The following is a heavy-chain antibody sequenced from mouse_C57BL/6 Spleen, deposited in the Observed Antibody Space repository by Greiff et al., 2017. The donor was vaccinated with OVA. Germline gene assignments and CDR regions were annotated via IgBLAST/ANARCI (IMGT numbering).Heavy chain of an antibody. J-gene: IGHJ3*01. CDR1: GYTFTSYW. CDR3: ALLTSWFAY. V-gene: IGHV1-64*01. CDR2: IHPNSGST. D-gene: IGHD6-1*01. Sequence: QVHVKQPGAELVKPGASVKLSCKASGYTFTSYWMHWVKQRPGQGLEWIGMIHPNSGSTNYNEKFKSKATLTVDKSSSTAYMQLSSLTSEDSAVYYCALLTSWFAYWGQGTLVTVSA.